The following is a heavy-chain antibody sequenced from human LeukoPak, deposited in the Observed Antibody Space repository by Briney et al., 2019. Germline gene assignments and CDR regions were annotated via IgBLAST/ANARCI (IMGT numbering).Heavy chain of an antibody. J-gene: IGHJ4*02. V-gene: IGHV1-69*06. Sequence: SVKVSCKASGGTFSSYAISWVRQAPGQGLEWMGGIIPIFGTANYAQKFQGRVTITADKSTSTAYMEPSSLRSEDTAVYYCARADCSSTSCPFDYWGQGTLVTVSS. D-gene: IGHD2-2*01. CDR2: IIPIFGTA. CDR1: GGTFSSYA. CDR3: ARADCSSTSCPFDY.